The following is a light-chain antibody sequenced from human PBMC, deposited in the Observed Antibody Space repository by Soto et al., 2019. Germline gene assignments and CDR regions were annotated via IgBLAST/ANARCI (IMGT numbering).Light chain of an antibody. J-gene: IGLJ1*01. Sequence: QSALTQPAAVSGCPGQSITISCTGTSTDIGDYNWVSWYQQHPGRAPKLIIYEVTNRPSGVSDRFSGSKSGNTASLTISGLQTDDEADYFCSSYRRPTTLVFGPGTKVTVL. CDR1: STDIGDYNW. V-gene: IGLV2-14*03. CDR2: EVT. CDR3: SSYRRPTTLV.